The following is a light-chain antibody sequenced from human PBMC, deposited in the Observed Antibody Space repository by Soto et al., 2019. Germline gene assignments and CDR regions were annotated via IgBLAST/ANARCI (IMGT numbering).Light chain of an antibody. Sequence: EIVLTQSPGTLSLSPGERATLSCRASQGVSSNYLAWYQQKSGQAPRLLLYGTSSRATDIPERFSGSGSGTDFTLTISRLEPEDFAVYYCQHYGSSRTFGQGTKVEIK. J-gene: IGKJ1*01. V-gene: IGKV3-20*01. CDR2: GTS. CDR3: QHYGSSRT. CDR1: QGVSSNY.